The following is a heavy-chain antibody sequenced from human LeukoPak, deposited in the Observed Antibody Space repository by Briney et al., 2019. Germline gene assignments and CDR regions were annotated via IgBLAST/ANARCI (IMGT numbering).Heavy chain of an antibody. CDR2: IYYSGST. V-gene: IGHV4-59*01. J-gene: IGHJ4*02. D-gene: IGHD2-15*01. CDR1: GGSISSYY. CDR3: ARVSSGVYFDY. Sequence: PSETLSLTCTVSGGSISSYYWSWIRQPPGKGLELIGYIYYSGSTNYNPSLKSRVTISVDTSENQFSLKLSSVTAADTAVYYCARVSSGVYFDYWGQGTLVTVSS.